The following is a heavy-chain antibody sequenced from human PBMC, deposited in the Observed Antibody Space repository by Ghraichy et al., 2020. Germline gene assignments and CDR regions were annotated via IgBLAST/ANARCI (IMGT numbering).Heavy chain of an antibody. CDR1: GFTFSSYA. CDR2: ISYDGSNK. D-gene: IGHD6-13*01. J-gene: IGHJ4*02. Sequence: LSLTCAASGFTFSSYAMHWVRQAPGKGLEWVAVISYDGSNKYYADSVKGRFTISRDNSKNTLYLQMNSLRAEDTAVYYCARAPGIAAAQWKIDYWGQGTLVTVSS. CDR3: ARAPGIAAAQWKIDY. V-gene: IGHV3-30*04.